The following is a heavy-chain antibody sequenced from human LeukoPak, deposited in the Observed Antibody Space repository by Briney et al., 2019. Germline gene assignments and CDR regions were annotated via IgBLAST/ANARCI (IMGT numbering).Heavy chain of an antibody. CDR1: GGSFSSYY. CDR2: IYYTGST. CDR3: ASGDVDIAARWGLGH. Sequence: SETLSLTCTVSGGSFSSYYWSWIRQAPGKGLEWIGYIYYTGSTSYNPSLKSRVTISVDRSKNQVSLKLSSVTAADTAVYYYASGDVDIAARWGLGHWGQGTLVTVSS. D-gene: IGHD5-12*01. V-gene: IGHV4-59*08. J-gene: IGHJ4*02.